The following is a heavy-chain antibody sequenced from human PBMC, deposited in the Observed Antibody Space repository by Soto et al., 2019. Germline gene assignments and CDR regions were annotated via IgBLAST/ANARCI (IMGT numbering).Heavy chain of an antibody. V-gene: IGHV1-69*13. CDR1: GGTFSSYA. D-gene: IGHD4-17*01. J-gene: IGHJ5*02. CDR2: IIPIFGTA. CDR3: AVTTPPYTWFDP. Sequence: GASVKVSCKASGGTFSSYAISWVRQAPGQGLEWMGGIIPIFGTANYAQKFQGRVTITADESTSTAYMELSSLRSEDTAVYYCAVTTPPYTWFDPWGQGTLVTVSS.